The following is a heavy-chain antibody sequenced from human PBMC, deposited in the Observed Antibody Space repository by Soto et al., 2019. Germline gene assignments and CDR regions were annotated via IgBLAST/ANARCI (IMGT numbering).Heavy chain of an antibody. CDR3: ATSIAVAAPFDY. V-gene: IGHV3-21*01. CDR1: GRTFSTYN. J-gene: IGHJ4*02. Sequence: GGSLRLSCTAAGRTFSTYNMNWVRQAPGKGLEWVSSISSGSSYIYYADSVKGRFTISRDNAKNSLYLQMNSLRAEDTAVYYCATSIAVAAPFDYWGQGTLVTVSS. CDR2: ISSGSSYI. D-gene: IGHD6-19*01.